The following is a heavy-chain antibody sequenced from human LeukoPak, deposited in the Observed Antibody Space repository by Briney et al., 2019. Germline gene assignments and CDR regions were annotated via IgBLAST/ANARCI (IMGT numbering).Heavy chain of an antibody. CDR2: NSAYNGNT. CDR1: GYTFLSYG. V-gene: IGHV1-18*01. Sequence: ASVKVSCKASGYTFLSYGFSWVRQAPGQGLEWMGWNSAYNGNTYYAQNLQGRVTMTTDTSTSTAYMELRSLRSDDTAVYYCAKDLRGKQWLVRLGYFDYWGQGTLVTVSS. CDR3: AKDLRGKQWLVRLGYFDY. D-gene: IGHD6-19*01. J-gene: IGHJ4*02.